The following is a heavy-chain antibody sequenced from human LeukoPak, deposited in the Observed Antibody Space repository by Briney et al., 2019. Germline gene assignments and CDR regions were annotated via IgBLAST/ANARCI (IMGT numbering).Heavy chain of an antibody. J-gene: IGHJ6*03. CDR3: ARETAPNYDFWSGYRTPGYYYYMDV. V-gene: IGHV1-69*13. D-gene: IGHD3-3*01. CDR1: GCTFSSYD. Sequence: ASVKVSCKASGCTFSSYDISWVRQAPGQGLEWMGGINPIFGTANYAQKFQGRVTITADASTSTAYMELSSLRSEDTAVYYCARETAPNYDFWSGYRTPGYYYYMDVWGKGTTVTVSS. CDR2: INPIFGTA.